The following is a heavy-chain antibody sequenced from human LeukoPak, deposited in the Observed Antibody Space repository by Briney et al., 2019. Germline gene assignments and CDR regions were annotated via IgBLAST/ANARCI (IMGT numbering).Heavy chain of an antibody. V-gene: IGHV1-46*01. CDR2: INPSRGST. CDR1: GYTFTSYY. D-gene: IGHD2-2*02. Sequence: ASVEVSCKASGYTFTSYYMHWVRQAPGQGLEWMGIINPSRGSTSYAQKFQDRVTMTRDTSTSTVYMELSSLRSEDTAVYYCVRGVVVPTTITYWSDPWGQGTLVTVSS. J-gene: IGHJ5*02. CDR3: VRGVVVPTTITYWSDP.